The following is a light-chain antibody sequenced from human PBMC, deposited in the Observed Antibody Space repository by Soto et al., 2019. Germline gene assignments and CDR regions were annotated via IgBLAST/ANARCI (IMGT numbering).Light chain of an antibody. Sequence: ESVVTQSPATLSLSPGERATLSCRASQDVSRYLAWYQQKPGQSPRLLIYDASNRATGVPARFSGSGSGTDFTLTISSLEPEDFAVYYCHQRQSWPRTFGQGTRWIS. J-gene: IGKJ1*01. CDR1: QDVSRY. V-gene: IGKV3-11*01. CDR2: DAS. CDR3: HQRQSWPRT.